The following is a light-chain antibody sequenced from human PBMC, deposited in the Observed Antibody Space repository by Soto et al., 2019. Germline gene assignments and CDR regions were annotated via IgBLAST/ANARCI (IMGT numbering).Light chain of an antibody. V-gene: IGKV1-5*01. Sequence: DFQMTQSPSTLSASVGDRVTIPCRASKSISYWLAWYQQKPGKAPKLLIYDASVLKSGVSSRFSGSGSGTEFTLTISSMQPDDFATFYCQQYNGYSRTFGQGTKVDIK. CDR2: DAS. CDR3: QQYNGYSRT. CDR1: KSISYW. J-gene: IGKJ1*01.